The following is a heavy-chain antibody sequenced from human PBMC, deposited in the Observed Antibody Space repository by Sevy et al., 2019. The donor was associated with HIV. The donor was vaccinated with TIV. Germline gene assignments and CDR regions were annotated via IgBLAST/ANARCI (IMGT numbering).Heavy chain of an antibody. CDR3: AKSGLVGATTGDDY. J-gene: IGHJ4*02. Sequence: EGSLRLSCAASGFTFSSYGMHWVHQAPGKGLEWVAVIPYDGSNKYYADSVKGRFTISRDNSKNTLYLQMNSLRAEDTAVYYCAKSGLVGATTGDDYWGQGTLVTVSS. V-gene: IGHV3-30*18. D-gene: IGHD1-26*01. CDR2: IPYDGSNK. CDR1: GFTFSSYG.